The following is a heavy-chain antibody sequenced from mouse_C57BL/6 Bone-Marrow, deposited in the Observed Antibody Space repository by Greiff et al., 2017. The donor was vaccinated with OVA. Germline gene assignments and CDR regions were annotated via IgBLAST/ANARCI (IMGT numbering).Heavy chain of an antibody. V-gene: IGHV1-64*01. CDR3: ARSYYYGSSYHFWYAMDY. Sequence: QVQLQQPGAELVKPGASVKLSCKASGYTFTSYWMHWVKQRPGQGLEWIGMIHPNSGSTNYNEKFKSKATLTVDKSSSTAYMQLSSLPSEDSAVYYCARSYYYGSSYHFWYAMDYWGQGTSVTVSS. D-gene: IGHD1-1*01. CDR1: GYTFTSYW. CDR2: IHPNSGST. J-gene: IGHJ4*01.